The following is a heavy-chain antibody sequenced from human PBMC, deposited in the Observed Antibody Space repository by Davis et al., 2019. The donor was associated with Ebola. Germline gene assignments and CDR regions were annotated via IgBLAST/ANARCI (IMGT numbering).Heavy chain of an antibody. CDR3: ARDLATSSGAHFFYFGMDV. Sequence: ASVKVSCKASGYTFTSYGISWVRQAPGQGLEWMGWISGYEDNRNYAPRFQGRITLTKDRATSTVCMELRSLTSDDTAVYYCARDLATSSGAHFFYFGMDVWGEGTSVAVPS. D-gene: IGHD3-10*01. CDR2: ISGYEDNR. J-gene: IGHJ6*04. V-gene: IGHV1-18*01. CDR1: GYTFTSYG.